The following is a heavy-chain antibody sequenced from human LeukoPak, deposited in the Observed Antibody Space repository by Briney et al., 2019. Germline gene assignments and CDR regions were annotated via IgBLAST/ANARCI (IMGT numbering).Heavy chain of an antibody. J-gene: IGHJ4*02. D-gene: IGHD3-22*01. CDR1: GFTFSDYY. V-gene: IGHV3-11*04. CDR3: AKGAYYYDSDAFDY. Sequence: PGGSLRLSCAASGFTFSDYYMSWIRQAPGKGLEWVSYISSSGSTIYYADSVKGRFTISRDNAKNSLYLQMNSLRAEDTAVYYCAKGAYYYDSDAFDYWGQGTLVTVSS. CDR2: ISSSGSTI.